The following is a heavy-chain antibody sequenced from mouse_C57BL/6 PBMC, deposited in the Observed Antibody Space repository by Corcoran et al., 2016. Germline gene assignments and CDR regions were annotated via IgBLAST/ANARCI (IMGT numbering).Heavy chain of an antibody. CDR2: IFPGSGST. Sequence: QVQLQQSGPELVKPGASVKISCKASGYTFTDYYINWVKQRPGQGLELIGWIFPGSGSTYYNEKFKGKATLTVDKSSSTAYMLLSSLTSEDSAVYFFSRGGASNWGFAYWGQGTLVTVSA. CDR1: GYTFTDYY. CDR3: SRGGASNWGFAY. V-gene: IGHV1-75*01. D-gene: IGHD2-5*01. J-gene: IGHJ3*01.